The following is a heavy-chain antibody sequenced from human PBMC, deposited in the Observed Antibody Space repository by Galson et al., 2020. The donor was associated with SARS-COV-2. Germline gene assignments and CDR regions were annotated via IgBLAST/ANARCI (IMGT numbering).Heavy chain of an antibody. Sequence: SETLSLTCTVSGGSISRYFWSWIRQSPGKGLEWMGHIYYTGITNYNPSLRGRVTISIDTSKYQFSLKLSSVTASDTALYYCAGVINYYDSRRFPKRWVDRWGQGTLVTVSS. CDR1: GGSISRYF. CDR2: IYYTGIT. V-gene: IGHV4-59*08. CDR3: AGVINYYDSRRFPKRWVDR. J-gene: IGHJ4*02. D-gene: IGHD3-22*01.